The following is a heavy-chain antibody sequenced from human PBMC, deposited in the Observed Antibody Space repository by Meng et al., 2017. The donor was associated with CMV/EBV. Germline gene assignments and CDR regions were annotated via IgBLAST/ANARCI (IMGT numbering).Heavy chain of an antibody. J-gene: IGHJ6*02. CDR2: ISSSGSTI. V-gene: IGHV3-11*01. CDR3: ARGEGYYYYYGMDV. CDR1: GFTFSDYY. Sequence: GESLKIPCAASGFTFSDYYMSWIRQAPGKGLEWVSYISSSGSTIYYADSVKGRFTISRDNAKNSLYLQMNSLRAEDTAVYYCARGEGYYYYYGMDVWGQGTTVTVSS.